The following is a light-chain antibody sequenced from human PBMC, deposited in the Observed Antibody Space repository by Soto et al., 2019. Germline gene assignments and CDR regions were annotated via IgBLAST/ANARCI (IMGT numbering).Light chain of an antibody. J-gene: IGKJ4*01. CDR3: QQLNSDPFLT. CDR2: AAS. V-gene: IGKV1-9*01. CDR1: QGISSY. Sequence: DIQLTQSPSFLSASVGDRVTITCRASQGISSYLAWYQQKPGKAPKLLIYAASTLQSGVPSRFSGSGSGTEFTLTIRSLQPEDFATYYCQQLNSDPFLTFGGGTKVEIK.